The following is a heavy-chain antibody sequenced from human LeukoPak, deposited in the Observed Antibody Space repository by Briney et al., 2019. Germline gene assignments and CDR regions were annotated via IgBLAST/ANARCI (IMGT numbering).Heavy chain of an antibody. CDR1: AYTFTGYY. V-gene: IGHV1-2*02. CDR2: INPKSGGT. CDR3: GRGPHWDHHFDY. J-gene: IGHJ4*02. Sequence: ASVKVSCKASAYTFTGYYMHWVRQAPGQGREWMGWINPKSGGTNYAQKFQGRVTMTRDTSISTAYMELSRLRSDYTAVYYCGRGPHWDHHFDYWGQGTLVTVSS. D-gene: IGHD7-27*01.